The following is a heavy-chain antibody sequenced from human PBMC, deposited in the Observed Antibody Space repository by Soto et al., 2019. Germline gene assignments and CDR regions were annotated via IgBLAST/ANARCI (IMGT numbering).Heavy chain of an antibody. V-gene: IGHV4-34*01. Sequence: SETLSLTCAVYGGSFSGYYWSWIRQPPGKGLEWIGEINHSGSTNYNPSLKSRVTISVDTSKNQFSLKLSSVTAADTAVYYCGRGRKQRTNWAVGGKGTTPTVP. J-gene: IGHJ6*03. CDR2: INHSGST. CDR1: GGSFSGYY. CDR3: GRGRKQRTNWAV. D-gene: IGHD1-1*01.